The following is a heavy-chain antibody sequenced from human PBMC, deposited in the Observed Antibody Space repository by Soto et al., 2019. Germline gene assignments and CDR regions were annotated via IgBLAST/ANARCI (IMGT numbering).Heavy chain of an antibody. CDR1: GYTFTSYG. V-gene: IGHV1-18*04. CDR2: ISPLKGRT. Sequence: QVQLVQSGPDLKRHGASMKVSCKASGYTFTSYGISWVRQAPGQGLEWMAWISPLKGRTQYSQKAQGRVTLSTDTSSNTAYMEMTTLRVDDTAVYYCAMDYGDRPEYFKHWGQGTLGTVS. J-gene: IGHJ1*01. D-gene: IGHD4-17*01. CDR3: AMDYGDRPEYFKH.